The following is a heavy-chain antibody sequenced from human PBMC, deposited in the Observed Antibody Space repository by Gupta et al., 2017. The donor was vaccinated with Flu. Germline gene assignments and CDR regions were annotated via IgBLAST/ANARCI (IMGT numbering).Heavy chain of an antibody. CDR2: IYYSGST. CDR3: ARRLVRSQTHDY. Sequence: SISSYYWSWIRQPPGKGLEWIGYIYYSGSTNYNPSLKSRVTISVDTSKNQFSLKLSSVTAADTAVYYCARRLVRSQTHDYWGQGTLVTVSS. D-gene: IGHD3-10*01. V-gene: IGHV4-59*08. J-gene: IGHJ4*02. CDR1: SISSYY.